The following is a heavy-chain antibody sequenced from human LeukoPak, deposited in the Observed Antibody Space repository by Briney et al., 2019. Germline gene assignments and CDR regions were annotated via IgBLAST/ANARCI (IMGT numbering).Heavy chain of an antibody. D-gene: IGHD2-21*01. Sequence: PGGSLRLSCAASGFTFSSYGMHWVRQAPGKGLEWVAFIRFDGSNKYYADSVKGRFTISRDNSKNTLYLQMNSLRAEDTAVYYCAKDIEAYCGNDCLNWFDPWGQGTLVTVS. CDR1: GFTFSSYG. J-gene: IGHJ5*02. V-gene: IGHV3-30*02. CDR2: IRFDGSNK. CDR3: AKDIEAYCGNDCLNWFDP.